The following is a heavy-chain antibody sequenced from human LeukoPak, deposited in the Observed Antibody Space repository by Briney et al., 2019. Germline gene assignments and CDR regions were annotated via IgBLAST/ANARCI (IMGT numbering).Heavy chain of an antibody. CDR1: GFTSSSYA. Sequence: PGGSLRLSCAASGFTSSSYAMSWVRQAPGKGLEWVSSISGGGGSTYYADSVKGRFTISRDNSKNMMYLQMDSLRAEDTAVYYCAKDGRASWFDPRGQGNLVTVSS. D-gene: IGHD1-1*01. CDR2: ISGGGGST. V-gene: IGHV3-23*01. J-gene: IGHJ5*02. CDR3: AKDGRASWFDP.